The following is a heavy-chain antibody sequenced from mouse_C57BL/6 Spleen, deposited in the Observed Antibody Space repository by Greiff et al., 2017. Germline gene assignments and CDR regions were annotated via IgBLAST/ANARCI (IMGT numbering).Heavy chain of an antibody. CDR2: INPNNGGT. D-gene: IGHD2-4*01. CDR1: GYTFTDYN. Sequence: EVKLQQSGPELVKPGASVKMSCKASGYTFTDYNMHWVKQSHGKSLEWIGYINPNNGGTSYNQKFKGKATLTVNKSSSTAYMELRSLTSEDSAVYYCARFYYDYDGYARDYWGQGTSVTVSS. V-gene: IGHV1-22*01. CDR3: ARFYYDYDGYARDY. J-gene: IGHJ4*01.